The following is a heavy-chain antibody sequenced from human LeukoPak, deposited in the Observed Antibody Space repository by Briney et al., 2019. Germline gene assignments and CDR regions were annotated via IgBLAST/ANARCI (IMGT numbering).Heavy chain of an antibody. Sequence: SETLSLTCTVSGVSINGYYWSWIRQPPGKGLEWIGYIYYSGSSNNNPSLKSRVTISIDTSKNQFSLKLSSVTAADTAVYYCARAPDYGDYSDYWGQGTLVTVSS. J-gene: IGHJ4*02. CDR1: GVSINGYY. V-gene: IGHV4-59*01. CDR3: ARAPDYGDYSDY. D-gene: IGHD4-17*01. CDR2: IYYSGSS.